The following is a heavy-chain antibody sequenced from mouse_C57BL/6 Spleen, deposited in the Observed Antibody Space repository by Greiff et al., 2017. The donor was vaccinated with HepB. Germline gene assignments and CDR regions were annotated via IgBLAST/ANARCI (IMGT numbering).Heavy chain of an antibody. Sequence: VQLQQSGPELVKPGASVKIPCKASGYTFTDYNMDWVKQSHGKSLEWIGDINPNNGGTIYNQKFKGKATLTVDKSSSTAYMELRSLTSEDTAVYYCARWRDGYYGMDYWGQGTSVTVSS. CDR1: GYTFTDYN. CDR3: ARWRDGYYGMDY. J-gene: IGHJ4*01. CDR2: INPNNGGT. V-gene: IGHV1-18*01. D-gene: IGHD2-3*01.